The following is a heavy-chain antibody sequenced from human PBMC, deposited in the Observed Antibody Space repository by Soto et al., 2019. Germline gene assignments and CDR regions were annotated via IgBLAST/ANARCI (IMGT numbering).Heavy chain of an antibody. J-gene: IGHJ4*02. Sequence: SLRLSCAASGFTFDDYAMHWVRQAPGKGLEWVSGISWNSGSIGYADSVKGRFTISRDNAKNSLYLQMNSLRAEDTALYYCAKADRDILTGYPPCFDYWGQGTLVTVSS. CDR1: GFTFDDYA. V-gene: IGHV3-9*01. D-gene: IGHD3-9*01. CDR3: AKADRDILTGYPPCFDY. CDR2: ISWNSGSI.